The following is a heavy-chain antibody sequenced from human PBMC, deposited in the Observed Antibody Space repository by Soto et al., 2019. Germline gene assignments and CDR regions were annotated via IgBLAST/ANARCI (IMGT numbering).Heavy chain of an antibody. D-gene: IGHD2-2*01. Sequence: GESLKLSCKGSGYSFTSYWIGWVRQMPGKGLEWMGIIYPGDSDTRYSPSFQGQVTISADKSISTAYLQWSSLKASDTAMYYCARTSAWPYYYYYMDVWGKGTTVTAP. V-gene: IGHV5-51*01. CDR1: GYSFTSYW. CDR3: ARTSAWPYYYYYMDV. J-gene: IGHJ6*03. CDR2: IYPGDSDT.